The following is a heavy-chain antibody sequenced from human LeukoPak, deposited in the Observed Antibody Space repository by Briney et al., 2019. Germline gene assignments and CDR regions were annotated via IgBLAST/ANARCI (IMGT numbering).Heavy chain of an antibody. Sequence: PSETLSLTCTVSGGSVSSSSYYWGWIRQPPGKGLEWIGSIYYSGSTYYNPSLKSRVTISVDTSKNQFSLKLSSVTAADTAVYYCARHGHCSGGSCYSYNWFDPWGQGTLVTVSS. CDR2: IYYSGST. J-gene: IGHJ5*02. CDR1: GGSVSSSSYY. V-gene: IGHV4-39*01. D-gene: IGHD2-15*01. CDR3: ARHGHCSGGSCYSYNWFDP.